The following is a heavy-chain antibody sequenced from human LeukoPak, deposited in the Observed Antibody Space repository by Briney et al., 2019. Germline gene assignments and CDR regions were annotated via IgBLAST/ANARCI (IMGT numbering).Heavy chain of an antibody. CDR1: GGSISSGDYY. D-gene: IGHD3-10*01. CDR3: ARSMVRGVALDY. CDR2: IYYSGST. J-gene: IGHJ4*02. V-gene: IGHV4-30-4*01. Sequence: SETLSLTCTVSGGSISSGDYYWSWIRQPPGKGLEWIGYIYYSGSTYYNPSLKSRVTISVDTPKNQFSLKLSSVTAADTAVYYCARSMVRGVALDYWGQGTLVTVSS.